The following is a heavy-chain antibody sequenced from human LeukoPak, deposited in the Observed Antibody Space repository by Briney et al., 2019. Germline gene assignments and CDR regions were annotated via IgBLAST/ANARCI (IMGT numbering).Heavy chain of an antibody. J-gene: IGHJ4*02. D-gene: IGHD3-16*02. CDR1: GYTFTSYG. Sequence: ASVKVSCTASGYTFTSYGISWVRHAPGQGLEWMGWISAYNGNTNYAQKLQGRVTMTTDTSTSTAHMELRSLRSDDTAVYYCARVGGPYDYVWGSYRPPFDYWGQGTLVTVSS. CDR3: ARVGGPYDYVWGSYRPPFDY. CDR2: ISAYNGNT. V-gene: IGHV1-18*01.